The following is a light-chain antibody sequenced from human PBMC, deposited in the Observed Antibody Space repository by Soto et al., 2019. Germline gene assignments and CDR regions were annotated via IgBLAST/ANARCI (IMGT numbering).Light chain of an antibody. CDR2: GVS. J-gene: IGKJ5*01. CDR3: QHFGGTTFT. V-gene: IGKV3-20*01. Sequence: EIVLTQSPVTLSLSPGEGATLSCRASQSVSSSYIAWYQQRPGQTPSLLIYGVSTRATGIPDRFSGSGSGTHFTLTISRLEPGDFAVYYCQHFGGTTFTFGQGTRLEIK. CDR1: QSVSSSY.